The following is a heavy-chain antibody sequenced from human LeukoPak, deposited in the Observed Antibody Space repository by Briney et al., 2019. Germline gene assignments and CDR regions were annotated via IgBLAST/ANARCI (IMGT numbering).Heavy chain of an antibody. V-gene: IGHV4-39*07. Sequence: PSETLSLTCTVSGGSISSDNYYWGWIRQPPGKGLEFIGSIYYSGSTYHNPSLKSRVTISVDTSKSQFSLKLSSVTAADTAVYYCARDGRGLGFYYYYMDVWGKGTTVTVSS. CDR1: GGSISSDNYY. CDR3: ARDGRGLGFYYYYMDV. CDR2: IYYSGST. J-gene: IGHJ6*03.